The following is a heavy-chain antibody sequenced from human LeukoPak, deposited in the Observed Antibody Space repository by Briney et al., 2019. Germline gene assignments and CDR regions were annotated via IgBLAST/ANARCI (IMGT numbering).Heavy chain of an antibody. D-gene: IGHD6-6*01. Sequence: PGGSLRLSCAASGFTFDDYAMHWVRQAPGKGLEWVSGISWNSGSIGYADSVKGRFTISRDNAKNSLYLQMNSLRAEDTALYYCAKDMWGSSGYYYYGVDVWGQGTTVTVSS. CDR3: AKDMWGSSGYYYYGVDV. V-gene: IGHV3-9*01. CDR2: ISWNSGSI. CDR1: GFTFDDYA. J-gene: IGHJ6*02.